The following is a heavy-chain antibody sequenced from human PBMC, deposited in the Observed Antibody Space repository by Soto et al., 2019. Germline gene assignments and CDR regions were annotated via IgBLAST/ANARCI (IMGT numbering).Heavy chain of an antibody. CDR3: ARGRGRITIFGVVPWFDP. V-gene: IGHV1-69*13. CDR1: GGTFSSYA. Sequence: SVKVSCKASGGTFSSYAISWVRQAPGQGLEWMGGIIPIFGTANYAQKFQGRVTITADESTSTAYMELSSLRSEDTAVYYCARGRGRITIFGVVPWFDPWGQGTLVTVSS. D-gene: IGHD3-3*01. J-gene: IGHJ5*02. CDR2: IIPIFGTA.